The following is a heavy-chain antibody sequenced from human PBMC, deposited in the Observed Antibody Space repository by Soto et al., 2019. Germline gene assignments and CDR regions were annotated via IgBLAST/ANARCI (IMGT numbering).Heavy chain of an antibody. Sequence: GGSLRLSCAASGFTFSSYGMHWVRQAPGKGLEWVAVIWYDGSNKYYADSVKGRFTISRDNSKNTLYLQMNSLRAEDTAVYYGARVGYYSGYPNDAWGFDYWGQGTLVTVSS. V-gene: IGHV3-33*01. CDR1: GFTFSSYG. CDR2: IWYDGSNK. CDR3: ARVGYYSGYPNDAWGFDY. J-gene: IGHJ4*02. D-gene: IGHD2-15*01.